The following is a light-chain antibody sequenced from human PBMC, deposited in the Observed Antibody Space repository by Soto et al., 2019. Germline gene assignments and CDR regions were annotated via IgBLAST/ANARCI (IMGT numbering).Light chain of an antibody. CDR3: QTYNSAPYK. J-gene: IGKJ2*01. Sequence: DIQMTQSPSSLSASVGDRVTITCRASKGISSYLSWYQQKPGKVPKLLIYAASTLQSGVPSRFSGSGSGTDFNLTISRLQPEDVATYYCQTYNSAPYKFGQGTKLELK. V-gene: IGKV1-27*01. CDR2: AAS. CDR1: KGISSY.